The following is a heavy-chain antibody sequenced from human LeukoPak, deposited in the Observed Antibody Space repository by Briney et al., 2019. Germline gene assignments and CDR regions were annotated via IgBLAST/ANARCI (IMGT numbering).Heavy chain of an antibody. D-gene: IGHD6-19*01. CDR2: IGTAGDT. V-gene: IGHV3-13*01. J-gene: IGHJ6*02. Sequence: GGSLRLSCAASGFTFSSYDMHWVRQATGKGLEWVSAIGTAGDTYYPGSVKGRFTISRENAKNSLYLQMNSLRAGDTAVYYCARAGCRPPCYNYGMDVWGQGTTVTVSS. CDR1: GFTFSSYD. CDR3: ARAGCRPPCYNYGMDV.